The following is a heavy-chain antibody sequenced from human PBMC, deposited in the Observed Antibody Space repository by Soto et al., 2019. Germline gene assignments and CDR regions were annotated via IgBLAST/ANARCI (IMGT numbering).Heavy chain of an antibody. CDR3: ARVYQDIVVVSAAHSGSSNWFDP. V-gene: IGHV3-21*01. Sequence: PGGSLRLSCAASGFTFSSYCMNWVRPAPEKGLEWVSSISSSSSYIYYADSVKGRFTITRDNAKNSLYLQMNSLGAEDTAVYYCARVYQDIVVVSAAHSGSSNWFDPWGQGTLVTVSS. J-gene: IGHJ5*02. D-gene: IGHD2-2*01. CDR1: GFTFSSYC. CDR2: ISSSSSYI.